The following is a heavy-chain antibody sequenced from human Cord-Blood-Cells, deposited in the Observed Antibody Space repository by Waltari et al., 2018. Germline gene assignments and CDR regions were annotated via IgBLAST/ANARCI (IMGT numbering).Heavy chain of an antibody. Sequence: EVQLLGSGGGLVQPGGSLRLSCAASGFTFSSYAMSWVRQAPGKGLGWVSAIRGSGGSTYGADSVKGRFTISRDTSKNTLYLQMNSLRAEDTAVYYCANFGPGYCSGGSCHTYYFDYWGQGTLVTVSS. V-gene: IGHV3-23*01. CDR1: GFTFSSYA. J-gene: IGHJ4*02. CDR2: IRGSGGST. D-gene: IGHD2-15*01. CDR3: ANFGPGYCSGGSCHTYYFDY.